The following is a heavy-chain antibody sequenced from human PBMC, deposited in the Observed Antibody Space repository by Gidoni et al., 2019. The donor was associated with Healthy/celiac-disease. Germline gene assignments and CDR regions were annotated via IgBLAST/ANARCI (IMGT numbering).Heavy chain of an antibody. CDR3: ANKGSDRWFGELSGFDY. Sequence: QLQLQESGPGLVKPSETLSLTCTVSGGSISSSSYYWGWIRQPPGRGLEWIGSIYYSGSTYYNQSLKSRVTISVDTSKNQFSLKLSSVTAADTAVYYCANKGSDRWFGELSGFDYWGQGTLVTVSS. J-gene: IGHJ4*02. CDR1: GGSISSSSYY. V-gene: IGHV4-39*01. D-gene: IGHD3-10*01. CDR2: IYYSGST.